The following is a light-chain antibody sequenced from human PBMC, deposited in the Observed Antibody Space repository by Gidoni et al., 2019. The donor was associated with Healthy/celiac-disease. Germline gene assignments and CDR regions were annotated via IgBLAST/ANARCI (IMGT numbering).Light chain of an antibody. CDR1: QGISSY. CDR2: AAS. Sequence: DIQLTQSPSFLSASVGDRVTITCRASQGISSYLALYQQKPGKAPKLLIYAASTLQSGVPSRFSGSGSVTEFTLTISSLQPEDFATYYCQQLNSYPFMYTFGQGTKLEIK. J-gene: IGKJ2*01. V-gene: IGKV1-9*01. CDR3: QQLNSYPFMYT.